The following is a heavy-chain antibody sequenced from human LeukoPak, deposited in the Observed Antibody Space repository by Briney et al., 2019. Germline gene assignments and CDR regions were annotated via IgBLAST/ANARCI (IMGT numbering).Heavy chain of an antibody. D-gene: IGHD6-13*01. V-gene: IGHV5-10-1*01. CDR1: GYSFTSYW. CDR2: IDPSDSYT. J-gene: IGHJ4*02. CDR3: ARRGLYSSSWSPFDY. Sequence: GESLKISCKGSGYSFTSYWIGWVRQMPGKGLEWMGRIDPSDSYTNYSPSFQGHVTISADKSISTAYLQWSSLKASDTAMYYCARRGLYSSSWSPFDYWGQGTLVTVSS.